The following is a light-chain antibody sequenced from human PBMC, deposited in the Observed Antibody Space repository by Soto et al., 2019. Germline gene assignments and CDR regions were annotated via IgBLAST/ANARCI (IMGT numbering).Light chain of an antibody. Sequence: DIQMTQSPSTLSASVGDSVTITCRASQSISSWLAWYQQKPGKAPKLLIYDASSLESGVPSRFSGSGSGTEFTLTISSLQPDDFAIYYCQQYNSYSDTFGPGTKVDIK. J-gene: IGKJ3*01. CDR1: QSISSW. CDR2: DAS. V-gene: IGKV1-5*01. CDR3: QQYNSYSDT.